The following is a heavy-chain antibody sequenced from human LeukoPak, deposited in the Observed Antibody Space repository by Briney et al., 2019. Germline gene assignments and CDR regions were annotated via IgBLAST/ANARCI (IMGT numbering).Heavy chain of an antibody. J-gene: IGHJ3*02. CDR3: ARDNSDAFDI. Sequence: KSSETLSLTCTVSGGSISSSSYYWGWIRQPPGKGLEWIGSIYYSGSTYYNPSLKSRVTISVDTSKNQFSLKLSSVTAADTAVYYCARDNSDAFDIWGQGTMVTVSS. CDR1: GGSISSSSYY. V-gene: IGHV4-39*07. D-gene: IGHD5-18*01. CDR2: IYYSGST.